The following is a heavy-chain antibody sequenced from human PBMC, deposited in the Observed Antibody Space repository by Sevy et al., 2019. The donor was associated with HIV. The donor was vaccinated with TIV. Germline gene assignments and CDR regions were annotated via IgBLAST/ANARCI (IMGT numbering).Heavy chain of an antibody. CDR1: GFTFDDYA. J-gene: IGHJ4*02. V-gene: IGHV3-9*01. CDR2: ITWKSGST. CDR3: AKALSPYGSGWYRGIDF. Sequence: GGSLRLSCAATGFTFDDYAMHWVRQVPGKGLEWVSGITWKSGSTGYADSVKRRFTVSRDNAKNFLYLQMYSLRPDDTAFYYCAKALSPYGSGWYRGIDFWGQGTLVTVSS. D-gene: IGHD6-19*01.